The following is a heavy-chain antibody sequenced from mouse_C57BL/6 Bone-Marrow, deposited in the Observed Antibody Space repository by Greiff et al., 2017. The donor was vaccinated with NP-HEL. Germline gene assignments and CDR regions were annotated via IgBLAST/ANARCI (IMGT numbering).Heavy chain of an antibody. CDR2: IYPGGGDT. J-gene: IGHJ4*01. V-gene: IGHV1-80*01. CDR3: VRGDYGSSRFGDAMAY. Sequence: QVHVKQSGAELVKPGASVKISCKASGYAFSCHWLNWVTERPGKGLEWIGQIYPGGGDTKYNGKFKGKATLTADKSSSTAYMQVSSLTSEDSVVNCCVRGDYGSSRFGDAMAYWGQGTSVTVSS. CDR1: GYAFSCHW. D-gene: IGHD1-1*01.